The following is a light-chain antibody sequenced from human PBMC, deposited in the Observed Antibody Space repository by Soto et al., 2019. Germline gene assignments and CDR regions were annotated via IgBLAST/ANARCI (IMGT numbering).Light chain of an antibody. CDR2: KDS. J-gene: IGLJ2*01. V-gene: IGLV3-27*01. CDR1: VLAKKY. Sequence: SYELTQPSSVSVSPGQTARITCSGDVLAKKYARWFQQKPGQAPVLVIYKDSEWPSGIPERFSGSSSGTTVTLTISGAQVEDEADYYCYSAADTIEVFGGGTKLTVL. CDR3: YSAADTIEV.